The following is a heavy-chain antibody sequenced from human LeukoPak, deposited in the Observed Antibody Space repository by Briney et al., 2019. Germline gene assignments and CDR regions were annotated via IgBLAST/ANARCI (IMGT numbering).Heavy chain of an antibody. V-gene: IGHV4-59*01. CDR3: ARSQRGYSYGEEY. J-gene: IGHJ4*02. CDR2: IYYSGST. D-gene: IGHD5-18*01. Sequence: SETLSLTCTVSGGSISSYYWSWIRQPPGKGLEWIGYIYYSGSTNYNPSLKSRVTISVGTSKNQFSLKLSSVTAADTAVYYCARSQRGYSYGEEYWGQGTLVTVSS. CDR1: GGSISSYY.